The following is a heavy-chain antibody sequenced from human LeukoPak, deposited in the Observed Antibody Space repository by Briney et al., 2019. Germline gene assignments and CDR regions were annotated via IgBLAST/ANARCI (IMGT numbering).Heavy chain of an antibody. J-gene: IGHJ4*02. CDR1: GFTVSSNY. V-gene: IGHV3-66*02. D-gene: IGHD6-13*01. Sequence: PGGSLRLSCAASGFTVSSNYMSWVRQTPGKGLEWVSVIYSGGSTYYADSVKGRFTISRDNSKNTLYLQMNSLRAEDTAVYYCARDALIAAAGTGNYWGQGTLVTVSS. CDR3: ARDALIAAAGTGNY. CDR2: IYSGGST.